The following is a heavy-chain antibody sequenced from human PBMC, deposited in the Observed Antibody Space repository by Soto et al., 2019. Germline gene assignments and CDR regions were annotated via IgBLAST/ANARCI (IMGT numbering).Heavy chain of an antibody. Sequence: LSLTCTVSGGSISEKYWNWVRQPPGKGLEWIGLIFANGHTDYNPSLKSRVTMSVDASRNQFSLRLTSMTAADTAVYYCVASLSASGLNWLDPWGRGTLVTVSS. CDR1: GGSISEKY. D-gene: IGHD6-13*01. CDR2: IFANGHT. J-gene: IGHJ5*02. CDR3: VASLSASGLNWLDP. V-gene: IGHV4-4*07.